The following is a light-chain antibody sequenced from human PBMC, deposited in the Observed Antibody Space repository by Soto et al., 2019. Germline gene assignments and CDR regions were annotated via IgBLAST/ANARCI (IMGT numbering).Light chain of an antibody. CDR1: QSVSSNY. CDR2: GAS. Sequence: EIVFTQSAGTLSLSPGERATLSCRASQSVSSNYLAWYQQKLGQAPRLIIYGASTRETGIPARFSGSGSGTDFTLTISRLEPEDYEVYYCQQYDNSTYTFGQGTRLEIK. CDR3: QQYDNSTYT. J-gene: IGKJ5*01. V-gene: IGKV3-20*01.